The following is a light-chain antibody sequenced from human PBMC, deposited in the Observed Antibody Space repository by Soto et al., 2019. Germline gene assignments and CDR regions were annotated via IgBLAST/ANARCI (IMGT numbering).Light chain of an antibody. CDR1: SSDVGGYNY. CDR2: DVS. J-gene: IGLJ1*01. CDR3: SSYTSSSTLYV. Sequence: QSLLTQRACVSGSPGQSVTISCTGTSSDVGGYNYVSWYQQHPGKAPKLMIYDVSNRPSGVSNRFSGSKSGNTASLTISGLQAEDEADYYCSSYTSSSTLYVFGTGTKLTVL. V-gene: IGLV2-14*01.